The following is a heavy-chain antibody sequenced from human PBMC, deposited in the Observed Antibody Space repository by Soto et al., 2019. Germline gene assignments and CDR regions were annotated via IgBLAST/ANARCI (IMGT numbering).Heavy chain of an antibody. D-gene: IGHD1-1*01. Sequence: QVQLQESGPGLVKPSQTLSLTCTVSGGSISSGDYYWSWIRQPPGKGLEWIGYIYYSGSTYYNPSLKSRVTISVDPSKNQFSLKLSSVTAADTAVYYCARDSLAGWLRAQNAFDIWGQGTMVTVSS. CDR1: GGSISSGDYY. J-gene: IGHJ3*02. V-gene: IGHV4-30-4*01. CDR2: IYYSGST. CDR3: ARDSLAGWLRAQNAFDI.